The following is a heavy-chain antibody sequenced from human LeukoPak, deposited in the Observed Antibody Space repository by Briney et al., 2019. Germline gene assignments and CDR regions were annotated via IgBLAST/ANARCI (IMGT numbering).Heavy chain of an antibody. J-gene: IGHJ4*02. CDR3: AKDLRPLGWFDY. D-gene: IGHD6-6*01. Sequence: GGSLRLSCAASGFTFSSYAMSWVRQAPVKGLEWVSAISGSGGSTYYADSVKGRFTISRDNSKNTLYLQMNSLRAEDTAVYYCAKDLRPLGWFDYWGQGTLVTVSS. CDR1: GFTFSSYA. V-gene: IGHV3-23*01. CDR2: ISGSGGST.